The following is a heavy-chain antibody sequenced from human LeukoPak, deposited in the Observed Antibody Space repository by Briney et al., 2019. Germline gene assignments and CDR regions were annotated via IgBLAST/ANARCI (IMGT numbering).Heavy chain of an antibody. Sequence: ASVKVSCKASGGTFSSYAISWVRQAPGQGLEWMGGIIPIFGTANYAQKFQGRVTITTDESTSTAYMELSSPRSEDTAVYYCARDMGYSYGYHYWGQGTLVTVSS. V-gene: IGHV1-69*05. CDR1: GGTFSSYA. D-gene: IGHD5-18*01. J-gene: IGHJ4*02. CDR3: ARDMGYSYGYHY. CDR2: IIPIFGTA.